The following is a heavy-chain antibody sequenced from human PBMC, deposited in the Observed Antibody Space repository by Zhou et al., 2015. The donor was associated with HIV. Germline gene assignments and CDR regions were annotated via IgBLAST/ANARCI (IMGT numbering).Heavy chain of an antibody. CDR1: GYTLTSYS. Sequence: QVQLVQSGAEVKKPGASVKVSCKASGYTLTSYSISWVRQAPGQGLEWMGWISGYNGNTNYAQKFQGRVTMTTDTSTSTAYMELRSLRSDDTAVYFCARWLSGWGAGKYYFHNGLDVVGPRDHGHRLL. V-gene: IGHV1-18*01. J-gene: IGHJ6*02. CDR2: ISGYNGNT. CDR3: ARWLSGWGAGKYYFHNGLDV. D-gene: IGHD2/OR15-2a*01.